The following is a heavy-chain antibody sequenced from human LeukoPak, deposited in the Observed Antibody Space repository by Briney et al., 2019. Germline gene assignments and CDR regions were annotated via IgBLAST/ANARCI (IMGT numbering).Heavy chain of an antibody. CDR3: YIYGSGSYSIADY. CDR2: ISSSGSTI. J-gene: IGHJ4*02. D-gene: IGHD3-10*01. V-gene: IGHV3-48*03. Sequence: PGGSLRLSCAASGFTFSSYEMNWVRQAPGKGLEWVSYISSSGSTIYYADSVKGRFTISRDNAKNTLYLQMNSLRAEDTAVYYCYIYGSGSYSIADYWGQGTLVTVSS. CDR1: GFTFSSYE.